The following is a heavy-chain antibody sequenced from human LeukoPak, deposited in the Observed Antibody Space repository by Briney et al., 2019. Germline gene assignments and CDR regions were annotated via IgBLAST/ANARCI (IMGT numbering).Heavy chain of an antibody. V-gene: IGHV3-11*01. D-gene: IGHD4-11*01. CDR1: GFTFNDYY. CDR2: ISSSGSTI. Sequence: GGSLRLSCAASGFTFNDYYMSWIRQAPGKGLEWVSYISSSGSTIYYADSVKGRFTISRDNAKNSLYLQMNSLRAEDTAVYYCARDMTTVTSYWFDPWGQGTLVTVSS. CDR3: ARDMTTVTSYWFDP. J-gene: IGHJ5*02.